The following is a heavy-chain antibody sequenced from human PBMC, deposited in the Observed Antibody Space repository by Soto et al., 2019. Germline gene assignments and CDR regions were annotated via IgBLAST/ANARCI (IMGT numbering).Heavy chain of an antibody. CDR3: ARDLLGMDV. V-gene: IGHV3-33*01. Sequence: GGSLRLSCAASGFTFISYGMHWVRQAPGKGLEWVAVIWYDGSNKYYADSVKGRFTISRDNSKNTLYLQMNSLRAEDTAVYYCARDLLGMDVWGQGTTVTVSS. CDR2: IWYDGSNK. J-gene: IGHJ6*02. CDR1: GFTFISYG.